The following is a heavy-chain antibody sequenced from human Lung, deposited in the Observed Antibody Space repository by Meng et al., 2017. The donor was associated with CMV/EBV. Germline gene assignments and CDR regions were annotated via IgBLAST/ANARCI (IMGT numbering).Heavy chain of an antibody. V-gene: IGHV3-74*01. J-gene: IGHJ4*02. D-gene: IGHD2-2*02. CDR3: ARGCTNTNCYKSDFDY. CDR1: GFTFNNYW. CDR2: INGDGSST. Sequence: GGSXRLXCAASGFTFNNYWMHWVRQAPGKGLVWVSRINGDGSSTTYADSVKGRFTISRDNAKNTLYLQMNSLRAEDTAVYYCARGCTNTNCYKSDFDYWGQGTXVTGSS.